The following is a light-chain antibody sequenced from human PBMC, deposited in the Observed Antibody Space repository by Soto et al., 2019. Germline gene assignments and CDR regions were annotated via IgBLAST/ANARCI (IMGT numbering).Light chain of an antibody. V-gene: IGKV3-20*01. CDR1: QTIRSNY. Sequence: ETVLTQSPGTLSLSPGERATLSCRASQTIRSNYLAWYRQTPGQAPRLLIYGASNRATGIADRFSGSGSGTDFTLIFSRLEPEDFALYYCQQYGSLPWPFGQGTKVEIK. CDR3: QQYGSLPWP. J-gene: IGKJ1*01. CDR2: GAS.